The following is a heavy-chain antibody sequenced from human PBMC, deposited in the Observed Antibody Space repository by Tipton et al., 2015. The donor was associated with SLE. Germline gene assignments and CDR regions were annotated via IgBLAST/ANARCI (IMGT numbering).Heavy chain of an antibody. CDR2: INYSGST. D-gene: IGHD3-22*01. Sequence: TLSLTCAVYGGSSSGYYWSWVRQSPEKGLEWIGEINYSGSTKYNPSLKSRVTISVDASKNQFSLKMNFMTAADTAVYYCATSLNYYDSSGPEAWGQGTIVTVSS. CDR1: GGSSSGYY. CDR3: ATSLNYYDSSGPEA. J-gene: IGHJ3*01. V-gene: IGHV4-34*01.